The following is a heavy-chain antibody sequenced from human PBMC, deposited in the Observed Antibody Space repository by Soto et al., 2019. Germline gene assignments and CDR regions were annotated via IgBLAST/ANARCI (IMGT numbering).Heavy chain of an antibody. V-gene: IGHV4-59*01. CDR2: IYYSGST. CDR1: GGSISSYY. J-gene: IGHJ4*02. CDR3: ASSITYYDFCSGYYSLDY. D-gene: IGHD3-3*01. Sequence: SETLSLTCTVSGGSISSYYWSWIRQPPGKGLEWIGYIYYSGSTNYNPSLKSRVTISVDTSKNQFSLKLSSVTAADTAVYYCASSITYYDFCSGYYSLDYWGQGTLVTVSS.